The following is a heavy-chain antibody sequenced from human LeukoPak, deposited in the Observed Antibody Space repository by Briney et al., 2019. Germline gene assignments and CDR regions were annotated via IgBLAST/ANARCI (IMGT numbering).Heavy chain of an antibody. CDR3: AKDIVCGDCYRHDYYYMDV. V-gene: IGHV3-23*01. Sequence: GGSLRLSCAASGFTFSSYAMSWVRQAPGKGLEWVSAISGSGGSTYYADSVKGRFTTSRDNSKNTLYLQMNSLRAEDTAVYYCAKDIVCGDCYRHDYYYMDVWGKGTTVTVSS. CDR1: GFTFSSYA. J-gene: IGHJ6*03. D-gene: IGHD2-21*02. CDR2: ISGSGGST.